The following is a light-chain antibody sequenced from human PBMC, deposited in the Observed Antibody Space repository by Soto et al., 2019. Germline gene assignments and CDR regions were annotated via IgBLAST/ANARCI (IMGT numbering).Light chain of an antibody. Sequence: QSALTQPRSVSGSPGQSVTISCTGTSSDVGTYDFVSRYQQHPGKAPRLMIFDVSERPSGVPDRFSGSKSGNTASLTISGLQAEDEADYYCCLYAVTFYVFGTGTKLTV. V-gene: IGLV2-11*01. CDR2: DVS. CDR3: CLYAVTFYV. J-gene: IGLJ1*01. CDR1: SSDVGTYDF.